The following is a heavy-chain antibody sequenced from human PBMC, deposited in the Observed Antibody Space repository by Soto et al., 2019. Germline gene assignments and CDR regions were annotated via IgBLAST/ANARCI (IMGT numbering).Heavy chain of an antibody. CDR1: GFTFSSYA. D-gene: IGHD1-26*01. CDR2: ISGSGCST. Sequence: EVQLLESGGGLVQPGGSLRLSCAASGFTFSSYAMRWVRQAPGKGLEWVSAISGSGCSTYYADSVKGRFTISRDNSKNTVCLQMSSLGGEETAVYYCASRGSGSYYDYWGQGTLVTVSS. J-gene: IGHJ4*02. V-gene: IGHV3-23*01. CDR3: ASRGSGSYYDY.